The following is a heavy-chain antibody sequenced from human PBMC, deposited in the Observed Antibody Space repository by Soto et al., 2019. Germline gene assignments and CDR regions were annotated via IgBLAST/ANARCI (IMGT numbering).Heavy chain of an antibody. V-gene: IGHV2-70*04. CDR2: IDWEDTK. Sequence: SGPTLVNPTQTLTLTCTVSGLSLSGTGMRVTWIRQPPGKALEWLARIDWEDTKLYSTSLKTRLSISKDTSKNQVVLTMTNMDPADTATYYCARASYGMDVWGPGTTVTVSS. CDR3: ARASYGMDV. CDR1: GLSLSGTGMR. J-gene: IGHJ6*02.